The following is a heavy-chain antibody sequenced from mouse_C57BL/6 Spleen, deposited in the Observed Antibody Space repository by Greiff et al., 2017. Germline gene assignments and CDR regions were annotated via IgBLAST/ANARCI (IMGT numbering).Heavy chain of an antibody. V-gene: IGHV5-17*01. CDR1: GFTFSDYG. J-gene: IGHJ3*01. Sequence: EVQGVESGGGLVKPGGSLKLSCAASGFTFSDYGMHWVRQAPEKGLEWVAYISSGSSTIYYADTVKGRFTISRDNAKNTLFLQMTSLRSEDTAMYYCAKTLTGTREAYWGQGTLVTVSA. CDR2: ISSGSSTI. D-gene: IGHD4-1*01. CDR3: AKTLTGTREAY.